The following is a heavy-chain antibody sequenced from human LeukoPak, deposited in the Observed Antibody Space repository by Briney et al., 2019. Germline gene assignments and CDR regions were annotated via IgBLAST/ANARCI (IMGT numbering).Heavy chain of an antibody. D-gene: IGHD5-18*01. J-gene: IGHJ4*02. CDR3: ARGGYSYGQGSFDY. CDR2: IYYSGST. CDR1: GVSISSGGYY. V-gene: IGHV4-31*03. Sequence: SETLSLTCTVSGVSISSGGYYWSWIRQHPGKGLEWIGYIYYSGSTYYNPSLKSRVTISVDTSKNQFSLKLSSVTAADTAVYYCARGGYSYGQGSFDYWGQGTLVTVSS.